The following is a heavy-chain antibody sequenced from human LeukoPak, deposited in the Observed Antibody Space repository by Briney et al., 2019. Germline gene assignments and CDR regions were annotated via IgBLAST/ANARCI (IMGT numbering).Heavy chain of an antibody. Sequence: SETLSLTCTVSGXSISGYYWSWIRQPAGKGLEWIGRIYSSGSTNYNPSLKSRVTISVDTSKNHFSLKLNSVTAADTAVYYCARDGTMEGYWGQGTLVTVSS. CDR1: GXSISGYY. V-gene: IGHV4-4*07. CDR3: ARDGTMEGY. CDR2: IYSSGST. D-gene: IGHD1-7*01. J-gene: IGHJ4*02.